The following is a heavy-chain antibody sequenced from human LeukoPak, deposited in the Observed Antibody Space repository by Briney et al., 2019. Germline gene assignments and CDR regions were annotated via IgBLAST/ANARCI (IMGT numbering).Heavy chain of an antibody. V-gene: IGHV1-69*04. CDR1: GGSFGNFA. CDR3: ARGRGRDHRITGEIPFDY. J-gene: IGHJ4*02. CDR2: IIPLLVTT. D-gene: IGHD7-27*01. Sequence: SVKVSCKTSGGSFGNFALNWVRQAPGQGPEWMGRIIPLLVTTEYAQKFQGRVTISADTSTTTAYMEVNILTSDDTAVYYCARGRGRDHRITGEIPFDYWGQGTLVTVSS.